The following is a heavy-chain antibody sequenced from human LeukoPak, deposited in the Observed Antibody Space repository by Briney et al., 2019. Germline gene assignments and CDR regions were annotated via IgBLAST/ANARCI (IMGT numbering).Heavy chain of an antibody. J-gene: IGHJ4*02. D-gene: IGHD3-22*01. Sequence: SVKVSCKASGGTFSSYAISWVRQAPGQGLEWMGGIIPIFGTANYAQKFQGRVTITTDESTSTAYMELSSLRSEDTAVYYCARLTYYYDSSGYYYFDYWGPGTLVTVSS. V-gene: IGHV1-69*05. CDR3: ARLTYYYDSSGYYYFDY. CDR2: IIPIFGTA. CDR1: GGTFSSYA.